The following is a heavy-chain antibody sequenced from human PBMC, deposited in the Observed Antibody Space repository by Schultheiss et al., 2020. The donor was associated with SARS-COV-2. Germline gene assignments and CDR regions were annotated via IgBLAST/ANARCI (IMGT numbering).Heavy chain of an antibody. Sequence: SETLSLTCAVYGGSFGGYYWSWIRQPPGKGLEWVGEIIHSGRTNYNPSLKSRVTISVDTSKNQFSLKLSSVTAADTAVYYCARFRGPKNWYFDLWGRGTLVTVSS. CDR3: ARFRGPKNWYFDL. V-gene: IGHV4-34*12. CDR1: GGSFGGYY. CDR2: IIHSGRT. J-gene: IGHJ2*01.